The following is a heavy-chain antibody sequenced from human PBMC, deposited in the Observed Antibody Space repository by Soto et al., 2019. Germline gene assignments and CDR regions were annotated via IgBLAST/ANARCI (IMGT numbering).Heavy chain of an antibody. CDR2: ISYDGSNK. Sequence: GGSLRLSCAASGFTFSSYAMHWVRQAPGKGLEWVAVISYDGSNKYYADSVKGRFTISRDNSKNTLYLQMNSLRAEDTAVYYCARDRIQYSSSWYFQHWGQGTLVTVSS. V-gene: IGHV3-30-3*01. CDR3: ARDRIQYSSSWYFQH. D-gene: IGHD6-13*01. J-gene: IGHJ1*01. CDR1: GFTFSSYA.